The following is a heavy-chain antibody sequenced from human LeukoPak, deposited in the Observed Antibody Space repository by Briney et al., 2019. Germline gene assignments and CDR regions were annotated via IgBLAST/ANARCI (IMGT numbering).Heavy chain of an antibody. Sequence: ASVKVSCKVSGYTLTELSMHWVRQAPGKGLEWMGGSDPEDGETIYAQKFQGRVTMTEDTSTDTAYMELSSLRSEDTAVYYCATAPITIFGVARGMDVRGKGTTVTVSS. D-gene: IGHD3-3*01. CDR1: GYTLTELS. CDR3: ATAPITIFGVARGMDV. J-gene: IGHJ6*03. CDR2: SDPEDGET. V-gene: IGHV1-24*01.